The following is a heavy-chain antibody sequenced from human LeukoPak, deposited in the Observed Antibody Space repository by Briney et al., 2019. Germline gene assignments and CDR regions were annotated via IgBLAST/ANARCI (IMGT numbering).Heavy chain of an antibody. J-gene: IGHJ4*02. CDR2: INHSGST. Sequence: PSETLSLTCAVYGGSFSGYYWSWIRQPPGKGLEWIGEINHSGSTNYNPSLKSRVTISVDTSKNQFSLKLSSVTAADTAVYYCASHYVWGGYRYWDNWGQGALVTVSS. CDR3: ASHYVWGGYRYWDN. D-gene: IGHD3-16*02. V-gene: IGHV4-34*01. CDR1: GGSFSGYY.